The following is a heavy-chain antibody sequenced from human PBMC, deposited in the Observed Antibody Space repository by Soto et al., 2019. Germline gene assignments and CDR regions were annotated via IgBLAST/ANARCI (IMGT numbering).Heavy chain of an antibody. Sequence: SETLSLTCTVAGGSVNTNYWTWIRQPPGRGPQWIGNIDYSGRPRYNPSLKSRVSMSIDISKNKFSLRLNSVTAADTAVYYWARGRKDIVGPPDVFEVWGQGTMVTTSS. CDR3: ARGRKDIVGPPDVFEV. CDR1: GGSVNTNY. D-gene: IGHD2-21*01. CDR2: IDYSGRP. J-gene: IGHJ3*01. V-gene: IGHV4-59*02.